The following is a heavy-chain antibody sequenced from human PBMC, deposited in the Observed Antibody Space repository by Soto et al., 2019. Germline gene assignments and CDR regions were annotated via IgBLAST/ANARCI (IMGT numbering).Heavy chain of an antibody. CDR2: INHSGST. Sequence: SETLSLTCAVYGGSFSGYYWSWIRQPPGKGLEWIGEINHSGSTNYNPSLKSRVTISVDTSKNQFSLRLSSVTAADTAVYYCARARQWLVRDAFDLWGQGTMVTVSS. CDR1: GGSFSGYY. CDR3: ARARQWLVRDAFDL. D-gene: IGHD6-19*01. V-gene: IGHV4-34*01. J-gene: IGHJ3*01.